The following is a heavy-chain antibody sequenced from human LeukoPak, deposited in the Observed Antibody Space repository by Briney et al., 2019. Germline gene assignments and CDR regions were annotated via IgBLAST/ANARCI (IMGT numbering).Heavy chain of an antibody. CDR1: GFTFSSYG. CDR2: ISYDGSNK. CDR3: AKPGGSYLGNAFDI. V-gene: IGHV3-30*18. D-gene: IGHD1-26*01. Sequence: GGSLRLSCAASGFTFSSYGMHWVRQAPGKGLEWVAVISYDGSNKYYADSVKGRFTISRDNSKNTLYLQMNSLRAEDTAVYYCAKPGGSYLGNAFDIWGQGTVVTVSS. J-gene: IGHJ3*02.